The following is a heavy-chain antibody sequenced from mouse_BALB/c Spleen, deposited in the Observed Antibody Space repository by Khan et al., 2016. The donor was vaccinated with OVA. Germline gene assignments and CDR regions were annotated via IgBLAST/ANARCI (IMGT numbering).Heavy chain of an antibody. CDR1: GDSITSGY. CDR3: ARSTYRYGFVY. Sequence: EVQLQESGPSLVKPSQTLSLTCSVTGDSITSGYWNWIRKFPGNKLEYMGYIIYTGYTYYNPSLQSRISITRHTSKNQYYLQLNSVTDEDTATYYCARSTYRYGFVYGGQGTLVTVSA. V-gene: IGHV3-8*02. J-gene: IGHJ3*01. CDR2: IIYTGYT. D-gene: IGHD2-12*01.